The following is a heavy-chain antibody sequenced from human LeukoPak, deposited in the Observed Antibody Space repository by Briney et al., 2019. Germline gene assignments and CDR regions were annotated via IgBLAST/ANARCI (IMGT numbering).Heavy chain of an antibody. V-gene: IGHV3-43*02. J-gene: IGHJ4*02. D-gene: IGHD5-24*01. Sequence: PGGSLRLSCAASGFTFDDYAMHWVRQAPGKGLEWVSLISGDGGSTYYADSVKGRFTISRDNSKNSPYLQMNSLRTEDTALYYCAKERDGYDVFDYWGQGTLVTVSS. CDR1: GFTFDDYA. CDR3: AKERDGYDVFDY. CDR2: ISGDGGST.